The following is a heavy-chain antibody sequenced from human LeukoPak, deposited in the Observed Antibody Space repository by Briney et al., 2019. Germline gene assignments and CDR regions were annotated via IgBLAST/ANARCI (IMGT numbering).Heavy chain of an antibody. D-gene: IGHD6-19*01. CDR3: ARHYSSGWYYFDY. Sequence: GESLNISCKGSGYSFISYWIGWVRQMPGKGLEWMGIIYPGDSDTRYSPPFQGQVTISADKSISTAYLQWSSLKASDTAMYYCARHYSSGWYYFDYWGQGTLVTVSS. CDR1: GYSFISYW. V-gene: IGHV5-51*01. J-gene: IGHJ4*02. CDR2: IYPGDSDT.